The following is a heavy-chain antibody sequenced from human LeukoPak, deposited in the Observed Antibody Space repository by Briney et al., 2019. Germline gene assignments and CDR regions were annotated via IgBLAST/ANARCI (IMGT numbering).Heavy chain of an antibody. CDR3: ASSSITMVRGVIKLDRYFDL. CDR1: GGSISSGDYY. V-gene: IGHV4-30-4*01. J-gene: IGHJ2*01. Sequence: SETLSLTCTVSGGSISSGDYYWSWIRQPPGKGLEWIGYIYYSGSTYYNPSLKSRVTISVDTSKNQFSLKLSSVTAADTAVYYCASSSITMVRGVIKLDRYFDLWGRGTLVTVSS. CDR2: IYYSGST. D-gene: IGHD3-10*01.